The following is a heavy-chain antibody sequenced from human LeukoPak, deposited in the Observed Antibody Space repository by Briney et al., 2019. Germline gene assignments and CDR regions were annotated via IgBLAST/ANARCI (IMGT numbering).Heavy chain of an antibody. V-gene: IGHV3-30*18. CDR3: AKDHGGDPYYYYGMDV. CDR2: ISYDGSNK. CDR1: GFTFSSYG. Sequence: PGGSLRLSCAASGFTFSSYGMHWVRQAPGKGLEWVAVISYDGSNKYYADSVKGRFTISRDNSKNTLYLQMNSLRAEDTAVYYCAKDHGGDPYYYYGMDVWGQGITVTVSS. J-gene: IGHJ6*02. D-gene: IGHD2-21*01.